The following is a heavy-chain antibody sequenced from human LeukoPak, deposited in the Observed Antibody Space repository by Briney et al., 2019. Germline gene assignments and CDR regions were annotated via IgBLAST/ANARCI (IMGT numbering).Heavy chain of an antibody. V-gene: IGHV1-18*01. J-gene: IGHJ4*02. CDR1: GYTFTSYG. CDR3: ARDDIRYDSSGYPPGFDY. Sequence: ASVKVSCKASGYTFTSYGISWVRQAPGQGLEWMGWISAYNGNTNYAQKLQGRVTMTTDTSTSTAYMELRSLRSDDTAVYYCARDDIRYDSSGYPPGFDYWGQGTLVTVSS. CDR2: ISAYNGNT. D-gene: IGHD3-22*01.